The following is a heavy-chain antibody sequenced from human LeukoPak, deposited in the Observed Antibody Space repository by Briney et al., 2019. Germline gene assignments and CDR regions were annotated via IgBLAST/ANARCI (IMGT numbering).Heavy chain of an antibody. D-gene: IGHD3-22*01. V-gene: IGHV1-2*02. CDR3: ARDYYDSSGWFDP. CDR2: INPNSGGT. J-gene: IGHJ5*02. CDR1: GYTFTGYY. Sequence: ASVKVSCKASGYTFTGYYMHWVRQAPGQGLEWMGWINPNSGGTNYAQKFQGRVTMTRDTSISTAYMELSRLRPDDTAVYYCARDYYDSSGWFDPWGQGTLVTVSS.